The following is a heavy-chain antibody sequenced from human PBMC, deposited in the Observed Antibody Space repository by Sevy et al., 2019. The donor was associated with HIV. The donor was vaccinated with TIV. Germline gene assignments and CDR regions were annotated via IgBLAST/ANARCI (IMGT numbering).Heavy chain of an antibody. CDR1: GFTFSKYW. V-gene: IGHV3-7*01. CDR2: INQDGSEK. J-gene: IGHJ4*02. D-gene: IGHD3-10*01. Sequence: GGSLRLSCAASGFTFSKYWMSWVRQAPGKGLEWVANINQDGSEKYYVDSVKGRFTISRDNGKNSLYLQMNSLRAEDTAVYYCVRETGSSHFDYWGQGTLVTVSS. CDR3: VRETGSSHFDY.